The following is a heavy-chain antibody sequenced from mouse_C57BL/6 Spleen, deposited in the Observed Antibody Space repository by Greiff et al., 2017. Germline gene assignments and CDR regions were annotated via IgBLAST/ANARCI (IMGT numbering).Heavy chain of an antibody. Sequence: EVQLVESGGGLVKPGGSLKLSCAASGFTFSDYGMHWVRQAPEKGLEWVAYISSGSSTIYYADTVKGRFTISRDNAKNTLFLQMTSLRSEDTAMYYCARGYGSSWAWFAYWGQGTLVTVSA. D-gene: IGHD1-1*01. CDR2: ISSGSSTI. CDR1: GFTFSDYG. CDR3: ARGYGSSWAWFAY. V-gene: IGHV5-17*01. J-gene: IGHJ3*01.